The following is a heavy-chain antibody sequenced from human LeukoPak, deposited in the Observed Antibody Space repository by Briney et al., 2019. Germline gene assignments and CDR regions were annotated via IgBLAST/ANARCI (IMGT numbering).Heavy chain of an antibody. V-gene: IGHV4-4*07. CDR1: GTSIRSSY. Sequence: PSGILSFTVTVSGTSIRSSYWSWIRQPAGKGLEWIGRIYPSGSTNYNPSLKSRVTMSVDTSKNQFSLKLSSVTAADTAVYYCASIFHESYYMDVWGKGTTVTVSS. CDR2: IYPSGST. D-gene: IGHD3-3*01. CDR3: ASIFHESYYMDV. J-gene: IGHJ6*03.